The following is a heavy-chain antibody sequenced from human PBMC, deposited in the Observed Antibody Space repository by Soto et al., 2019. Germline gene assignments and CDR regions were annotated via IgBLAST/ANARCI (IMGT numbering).Heavy chain of an antibody. CDR1: GFTFSSYA. D-gene: IGHD3-22*01. Sequence: GGSLRLSCAASGFTFSSYAMHWVRQAPGKGLEWVAVISYDGSNKYYADSVKGRFTISRDNSKNTLYLQMNSLRAEDTAVYYGARLRPYYYDSSGYPRIPAFDIWGQGTMVTVSS. CDR3: ARLRPYYYDSSGYPRIPAFDI. CDR2: ISYDGSNK. J-gene: IGHJ3*02. V-gene: IGHV3-30-3*01.